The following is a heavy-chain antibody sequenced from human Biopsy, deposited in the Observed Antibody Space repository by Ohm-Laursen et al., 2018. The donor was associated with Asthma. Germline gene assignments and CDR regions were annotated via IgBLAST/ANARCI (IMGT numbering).Heavy chain of an antibody. CDR3: ARKAGSCISRTCYSLDF. V-gene: IGHV1-69*13. CDR1: GGTFSTYV. CDR2: INSVFGTT. J-gene: IGHJ4*02. Sequence: SVKVSCKSPGGTFSTYVIGWVRQAPGQGLEWIGGINSVFGTTTYPQKFQDRVTITADDSTSTVYMELSSLRSEDTAVYYCARKAGSCISRTCYSLDFWGQGTLVTVSS. D-gene: IGHD2-2*01.